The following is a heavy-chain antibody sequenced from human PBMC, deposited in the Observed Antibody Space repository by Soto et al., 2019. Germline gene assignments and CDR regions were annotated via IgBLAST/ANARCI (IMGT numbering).Heavy chain of an antibody. V-gene: IGHV4-39*01. CDR3: ARGVVGATAPDY. CDR2: IYYGGST. J-gene: IGHJ4*02. CDR1: GGSINSNTYY. Sequence: QLQLQESGPGLVKPSETLPLTCTVSGGSINSNTYYWGWIRQPPGKGLEWIGSIYYGGSTYYNPSVKSRVTISVDTSKNQFPLKLSSVTAADTAVYLCARGVVGATAPDYWGQGTLVTVSS. D-gene: IGHD1-26*01.